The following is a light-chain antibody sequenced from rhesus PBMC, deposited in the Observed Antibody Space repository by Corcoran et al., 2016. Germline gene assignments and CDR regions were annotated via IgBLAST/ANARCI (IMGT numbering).Light chain of an antibody. CDR2: AAS. Sequence: DIQMTQSPSSLSASVGDRVTITRRTSENVNNYLNWYHQQPGKAPKLLIYAASSLQSGVPSRFSGRGSGTDFTLTISSLQPEDFATYYCQQHNSCPWTFGQGTKVEI. V-gene: IGKV1-74*01. J-gene: IGKJ1*01. CDR1: ENVNNY. CDR3: QQHNSCPWT.